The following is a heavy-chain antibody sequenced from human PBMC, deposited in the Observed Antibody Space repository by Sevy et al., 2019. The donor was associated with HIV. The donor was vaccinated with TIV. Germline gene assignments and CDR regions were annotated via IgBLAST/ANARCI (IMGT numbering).Heavy chain of an antibody. Sequence: GESLKISCKGSGYSFTSYWIGWVRQMPGKGLEWMGIIYPGDSDTRYSPSFQGQVTISADKSISTAYLQWSSLKASDTAMYYCARHESLPCIAGAGGVCGAFDIWGQGTTVTVSS. CDR3: ARHESLPCIAGAGGVCGAFDI. V-gene: IGHV5-51*01. J-gene: IGHJ3*02. D-gene: IGHD6-13*01. CDR1: GYSFTSYW. CDR2: IYPGDSDT.